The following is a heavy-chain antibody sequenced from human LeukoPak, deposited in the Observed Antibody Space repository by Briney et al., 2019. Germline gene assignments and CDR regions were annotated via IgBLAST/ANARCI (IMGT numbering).Heavy chain of an antibody. CDR2: IYYSGTT. Sequence: PSQTLSLTCTVSGGSIISGDYCWSWRRQHPGKGLEWVGNIYYSGTTYYNPSIKRRVIISVDTSKSQFSLRLSSVTAADTAVYYCASTIAAAGMHIDYWGQGTLVTVSS. CDR3: ASTIAAAGMHIDY. J-gene: IGHJ4*02. D-gene: IGHD6-13*01. V-gene: IGHV4-31*03. CDR1: GGSIISGDYC.